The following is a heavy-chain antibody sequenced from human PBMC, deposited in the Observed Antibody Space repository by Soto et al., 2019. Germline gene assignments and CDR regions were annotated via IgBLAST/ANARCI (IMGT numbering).Heavy chain of an antibody. CDR2: ISYDGSNK. D-gene: IGHD6-19*01. CDR1: GFTFSSYG. J-gene: IGHJ4*02. Sequence: ESGGGVVQPGRSLRLSCAASGFTFSSYGMHWVRQAPGKGLEWVAVISYDGSNKYYADSVKGRFTISRDNSKNTLYLQMNSLRAEDTAVYYCAKLAIAVAGANFDYWGQGTLVTVSS. V-gene: IGHV3-30*18. CDR3: AKLAIAVAGANFDY.